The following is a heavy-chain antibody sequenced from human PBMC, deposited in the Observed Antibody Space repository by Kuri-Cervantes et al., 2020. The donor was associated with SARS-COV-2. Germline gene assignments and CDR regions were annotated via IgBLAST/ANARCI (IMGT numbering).Heavy chain of an antibody. CDR1: GGSISSYY. V-gene: IGHV4-59*01. CDR3: ARVGGNWELPFDY. D-gene: IGHD3-10*01. J-gene: IGHJ4*02. Sequence: SETLSLTCTVSGGSISSYYWSWIRQSPGKGLEWIGYIYYSGSTNYNPSLKSRVTISVDTSKNQFSLKLSSVTAADTAVYYCARVGGNWELPFDYWGQGTLVTVSS. CDR2: IYYSGST.